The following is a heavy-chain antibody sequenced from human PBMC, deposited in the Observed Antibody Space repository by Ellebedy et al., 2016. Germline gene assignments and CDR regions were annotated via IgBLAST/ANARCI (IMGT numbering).Heavy chain of an antibody. Sequence: SGPTLVXPTQTLTLTCTVSGFTLSTSGVSVAWIRQPPGKALEWLALIDWTGDEDYTTSLRTRLTVSRDTSKNQVVLTMTNMDPMDTGTYYCARGATSFDFWGQGTLVTVSS. CDR3: ARGATSFDF. CDR2: IDWTGDE. D-gene: IGHD2/OR15-2a*01. CDR1: GFTLSTSGVS. V-gene: IGHV2-70*13. J-gene: IGHJ1*01.